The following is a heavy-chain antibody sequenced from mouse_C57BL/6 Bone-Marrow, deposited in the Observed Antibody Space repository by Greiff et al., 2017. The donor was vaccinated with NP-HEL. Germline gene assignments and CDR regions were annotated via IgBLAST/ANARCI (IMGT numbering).Heavy chain of an antibody. CDR3: ARCYYGSRLFFDY. Sequence: QVQLQQSGAELARPGASVKLSCKASGYTFTSYGISWVKQRTGQGLEWIGEIYPRSGNTYYNEKFKGKATLTADKSSSTAYMELRSLTSEDSAVYFCARCYYGSRLFFDYWGQGTTLTVSS. D-gene: IGHD1-1*01. V-gene: IGHV1-81*01. J-gene: IGHJ2*01. CDR1: GYTFTSYG. CDR2: IYPRSGNT.